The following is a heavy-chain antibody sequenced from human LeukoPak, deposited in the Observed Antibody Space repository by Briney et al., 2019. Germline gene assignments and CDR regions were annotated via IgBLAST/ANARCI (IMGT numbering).Heavy chain of an antibody. V-gene: IGHV1-24*01. CDR1: GYTLTELS. CDR2: FDPEDGEI. Sequence: ASVKVSCEVSGYTLTELSTHWVRQAPGKGLEWMGGFDPEDGEIDYAQNFLGRVTMTEDTSTDTAYMELSSLRSEDTTIYYCATANRFTRDSSGYYPDSWGQGTLVTVSS. D-gene: IGHD3-22*01. J-gene: IGHJ4*02. CDR3: ATANRFTRDSSGYYPDS.